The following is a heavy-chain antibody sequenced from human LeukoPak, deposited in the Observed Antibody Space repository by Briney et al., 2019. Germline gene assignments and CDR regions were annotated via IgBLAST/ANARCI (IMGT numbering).Heavy chain of an antibody. D-gene: IGHD1-26*01. CDR3: AKTFSGSSARLSAYDI. CDR2: ISGSGGST. Sequence: PGGSLRLSCAASGFTCSSYAMSWVRQAPGKGLEWVSAISGSGGSTYYADSVKGRFTISRDNSKNTLYLQMNSLRAEDTAVYYCAKTFSGSSARLSAYDIWGQGTMVTVSS. CDR1: GFTCSSYA. J-gene: IGHJ3*02. V-gene: IGHV3-23*01.